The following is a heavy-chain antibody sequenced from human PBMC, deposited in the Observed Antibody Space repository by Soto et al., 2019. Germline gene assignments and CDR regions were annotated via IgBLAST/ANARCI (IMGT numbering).Heavy chain of an antibody. CDR1: GFTFSSYA. CDR2: ISYDGSNK. V-gene: IGHV3-30-3*01. Sequence: GVSLRLSCAASGFTFSSYAMHWVRQAPGKGLEWVAVISYDGSNKYYADSVKGRFTISRDNSKNTLYLQMNSLRAEDTAVYYCARDYRVEMATALDYWGQGTLVTVSS. D-gene: IGHD5-12*01. J-gene: IGHJ4*02. CDR3: ARDYRVEMATALDY.